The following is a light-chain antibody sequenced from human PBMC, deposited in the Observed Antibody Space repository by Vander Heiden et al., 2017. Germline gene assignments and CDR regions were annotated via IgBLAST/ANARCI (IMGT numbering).Light chain of an antibody. Sequence: SYELTQPPSVSVSPGQTASISCSGDKLGDKYACWYQQKPGQSPVVVIYQDKKRPAGIPERFSGSNSGTTATLTISGTQAMDEAYYYCQEGDSNTAVFGGGTKLTVL. CDR1: KLGDKY. CDR3: QEGDSNTAV. V-gene: IGLV3-1*01. CDR2: QDK. J-gene: IGLJ3*02.